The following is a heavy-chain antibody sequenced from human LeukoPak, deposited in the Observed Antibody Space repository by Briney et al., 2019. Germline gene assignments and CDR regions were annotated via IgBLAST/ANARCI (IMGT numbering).Heavy chain of an antibody. V-gene: IGHV3-74*01. J-gene: IGHJ4*02. Sequence: GGSLRLSCAASGFTFSSYWMNWVRQAPGKGLVWVSRIASDGSSTTYADSVKGRFSISRDNAMNTLYLQMNSLRVEDTAVYYCARGRPHGNDYWGQGTLVTVSS. CDR1: GFTFSSYW. D-gene: IGHD4-23*01. CDR3: ARGRPHGNDY. CDR2: IASDGSST.